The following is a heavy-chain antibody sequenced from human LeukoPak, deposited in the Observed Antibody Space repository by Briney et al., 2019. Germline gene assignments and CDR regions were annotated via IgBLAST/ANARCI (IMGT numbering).Heavy chain of an antibody. Sequence: SGGSLRPSFAASGFTFSGYSLNWVRPAPGKGLELVSSISSGSGYIYYADSVKGRFTISRENAKNSLYLQMNSLRAGDTAVYYCARGIAVAGPFDYWGQGTLVTVSS. CDR3: ARGIAVAGPFDY. D-gene: IGHD6-19*01. CDR2: ISSGSGYI. CDR1: GFTFSGYS. V-gene: IGHV3-21*01. J-gene: IGHJ4*02.